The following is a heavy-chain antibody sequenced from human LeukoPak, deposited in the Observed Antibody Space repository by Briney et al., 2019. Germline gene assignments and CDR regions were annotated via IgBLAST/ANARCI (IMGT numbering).Heavy chain of an antibody. Sequence: SETLSLTCTVSGGSIRSYYWSWIRQPPGKGLEWIGYIYNSGSTNYNPSLKSRVTISVDTSKNQFSLKLSSVTAADTAVYYCARRRKYYYGSGSYYNEYYYYYYMDVWGKGTTVTVSS. CDR1: GGSIRSYY. J-gene: IGHJ6*03. CDR3: ARRRKYYYGSGSYYNEYYYYYYMDV. D-gene: IGHD3-10*01. V-gene: IGHV4-59*12. CDR2: IYNSGST.